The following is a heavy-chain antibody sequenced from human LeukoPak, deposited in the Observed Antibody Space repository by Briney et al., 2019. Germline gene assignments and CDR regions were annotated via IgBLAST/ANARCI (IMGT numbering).Heavy chain of an antibody. Sequence: SETLSLTCTVSGGSISSSSYYWGWIRQPPGKGREWIGTIFYSGDTYYNPSLKSRVTVSVDTPKNQFSLKLSSVTAADTAVYYCARADREGYYYYYMDVWGKGTTVTVSS. CDR2: IFYSGDT. CDR1: GGSISSSSYY. CDR3: ARADREGYYYYYMDV. J-gene: IGHJ6*03. V-gene: IGHV4-39*02.